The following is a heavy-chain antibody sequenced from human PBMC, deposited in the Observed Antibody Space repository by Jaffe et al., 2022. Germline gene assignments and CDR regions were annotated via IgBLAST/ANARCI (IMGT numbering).Heavy chain of an antibody. Sequence: QVQLVQSGAEVKKPGASVKVSCKASGYTFTSYYMHWVRQAPGQGLEWMGIINPSGGSTSYAQKFQGRVTMTRDTSTSTVYMELSSLRSEDTAVYYCAREVEMATILGVYYFDYWGQGTLVTVSS. CDR1: GYTFTSYY. CDR3: AREVEMATILGVYYFDY. CDR2: INPSGGST. V-gene: IGHV1-46*01. D-gene: IGHD3-3*01. J-gene: IGHJ4*02.